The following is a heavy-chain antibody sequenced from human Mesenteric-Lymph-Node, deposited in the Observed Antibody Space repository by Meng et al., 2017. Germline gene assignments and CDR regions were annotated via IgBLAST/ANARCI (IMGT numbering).Heavy chain of an antibody. D-gene: IGHD6-19*01. CDR1: GFTFRTYG. Sequence: EVQLLESGGGLVQPGGSLRRACAASGFTFRTYGMSWVRQAPGQGLEWVSGISGSGGGTYYGDSVKGRFTISRDNSKNTLYLQMSSLRAEDTAIYYCAKGDSGWYQEYNWFDPWGQGTLVTVSS. J-gene: IGHJ5*02. CDR3: AKGDSGWYQEYNWFDP. V-gene: IGHV3-23*01. CDR2: ISGSGGGT.